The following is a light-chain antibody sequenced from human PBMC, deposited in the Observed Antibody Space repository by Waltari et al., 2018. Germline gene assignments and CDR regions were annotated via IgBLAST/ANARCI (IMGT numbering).Light chain of an antibody. CDR1: QSVSSN. J-gene: IGKJ2*01. Sequence: EIVMTQSPATLSVSPGERATLSCRASQSVSSNLAWYQQRPGQALRLLIYGVSTRATGIPARFGGSGSGTEFTLTVSSLQSEDFAVYYCQQYNIWPSTFGQGTKLEIK. CDR2: GVS. CDR3: QQYNIWPST. V-gene: IGKV3-15*01.